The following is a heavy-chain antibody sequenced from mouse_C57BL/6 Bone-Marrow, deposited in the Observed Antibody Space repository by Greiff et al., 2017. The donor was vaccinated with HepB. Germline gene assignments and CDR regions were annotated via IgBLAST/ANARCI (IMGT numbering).Heavy chain of an antibody. CDR2: IYPGSGNT. CDR3: ARGGIYYYGSSYFDY. D-gene: IGHD1-1*01. Sequence: LMESGPELVKPGASVKISCKASGYTFTDYYINWVKQRPGQGLEWIGWIYPGSGNTKYNEKFKGKATLTVDTSSSTAYMQLSSLTSEDSAVYFSARGGIYYYGSSYFDYWGQGTTLTVSS. CDR1: GYTFTDYY. V-gene: IGHV1-84*01. J-gene: IGHJ2*01.